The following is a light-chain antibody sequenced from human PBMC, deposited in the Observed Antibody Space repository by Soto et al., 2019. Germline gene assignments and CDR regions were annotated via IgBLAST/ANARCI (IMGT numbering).Light chain of an antibody. CDR1: SSDVGSYNL. J-gene: IGLJ1*01. Sequence: QSVLTQPASVSGSPGQSITISCTGTSSDVGSYNLVSWYQQHPGKAPKLMIYEVSKRPSGDSNRFSGSKSGNTASLTISGLQAEDEADYYCCSYAGGRSPYVFGTGTKVTVL. CDR3: CSYAGGRSPYV. CDR2: EVS. V-gene: IGLV2-23*02.